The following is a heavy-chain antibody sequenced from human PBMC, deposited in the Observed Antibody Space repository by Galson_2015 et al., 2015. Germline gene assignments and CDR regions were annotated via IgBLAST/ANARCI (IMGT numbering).Heavy chain of an antibody. D-gene: IGHD3-16*01. CDR2: IYYSGST. J-gene: IGHJ4*02. Sequence: ETLSLTCTVSGGSISSYYWSWIRQPPGKGLEWIGYIYYSGSTNYNPSLKSRVTISVDTSKNQFSLKLSSVTAADTAVYYCAREAPDYDYVWGRHFDYWGQGTLVTVSS. CDR1: GGSISSYY. V-gene: IGHV4-59*01. CDR3: AREAPDYDYVWGRHFDY.